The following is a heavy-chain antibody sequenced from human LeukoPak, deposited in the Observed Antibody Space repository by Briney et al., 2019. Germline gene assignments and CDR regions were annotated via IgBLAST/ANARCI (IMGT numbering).Heavy chain of an antibody. Sequence: GGSLRLSCAASGFTFSSYAMHWVRQAPGKGLEYVSAISSNGGSTYYANSVKGRFTISRDNSKNTLYLQMNSLRAEDTAVYYCARESGLVRGVYYYYGMDVWGQGTTVTVSS. CDR2: ISSNGGST. CDR3: ARESGLVRGVYYYYGMDV. D-gene: IGHD3-10*01. J-gene: IGHJ6*02. CDR1: GFTFSSYA. V-gene: IGHV3-64*01.